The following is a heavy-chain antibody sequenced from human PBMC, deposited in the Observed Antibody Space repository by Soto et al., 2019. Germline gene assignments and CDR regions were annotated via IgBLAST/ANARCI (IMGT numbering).Heavy chain of an antibody. Sequence: ASVKVSWKTAGYTFTRYAMHWVRQAPGQRLEWMGWINAGNGNTKYSQKFQGRVTITRDTSASTAYMELSSLRSEDTAVYYCAREDYYYYYMDVWGKGTTVTVSS. V-gene: IGHV1-3*01. CDR3: AREDYYYYYMDV. CDR1: GYTFTRYA. J-gene: IGHJ6*03. CDR2: INAGNGNT.